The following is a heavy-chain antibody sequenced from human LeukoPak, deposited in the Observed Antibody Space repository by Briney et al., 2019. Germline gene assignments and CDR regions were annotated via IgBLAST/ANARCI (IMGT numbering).Heavy chain of an antibody. CDR2: FGGGGGPT. Sequence: GGSLRLSCVASGFTFSSYGMSWVRQAPGKGLEWVSGFGGGGGPTYYADSVKGRFTISRDNSKNTLYLQMNSLRADDAAVYYCAKDRRQLANFDYWGQGTLVTVSS. CDR1: GFTFSSYG. D-gene: IGHD6-13*01. CDR3: AKDRRQLANFDY. V-gene: IGHV3-23*01. J-gene: IGHJ4*02.